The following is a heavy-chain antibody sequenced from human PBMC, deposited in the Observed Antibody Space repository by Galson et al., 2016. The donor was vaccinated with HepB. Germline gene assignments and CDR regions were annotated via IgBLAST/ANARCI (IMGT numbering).Heavy chain of an antibody. V-gene: IGHV3-30-3*01. J-gene: IGHJ4*02. CDR2: ISFDGSNK. CDR3: ARKGGNHGYDMDY. D-gene: IGHD1-14*01. Sequence: SLRLSCAASGFTFSSYAMHWVRQAPGKGLEWVAVISFDGSNKYYADSVKGRFTISRDNSKNTLYLQMNTLRAEDTAVYYCARKGGNHGYDMDYWGQGTLVTVSS. CDR1: GFTFSSYA.